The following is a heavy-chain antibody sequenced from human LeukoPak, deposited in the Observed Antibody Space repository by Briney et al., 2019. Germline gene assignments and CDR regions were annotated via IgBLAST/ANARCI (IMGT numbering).Heavy chain of an antibody. CDR3: AREWNGYQLLKEDAFDI. Sequence: HPGGSLRLSCAASGFTFSSYGMHWVRQAPGKGLEWVAVIWYDGSNKYYADSVKGRFTISRDNSKNTLYLQMNSLRTGDTAVYYCAREWNGYQLLKEDAFDIWGQGTMVTVSS. CDR2: IWYDGSNK. V-gene: IGHV3-33*01. J-gene: IGHJ3*02. CDR1: GFTFSSYG. D-gene: IGHD2-2*01.